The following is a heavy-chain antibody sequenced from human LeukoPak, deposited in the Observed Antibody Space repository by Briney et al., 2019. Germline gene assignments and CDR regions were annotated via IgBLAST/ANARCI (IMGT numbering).Heavy chain of an antibody. CDR2: IYTSGST. CDR1: GVSISSGSYY. J-gene: IGHJ4*02. V-gene: IGHV4-61*02. D-gene: IGHD3-22*01. CDR3: ARALRSSGYYLY. Sequence: SQTLSLTCTVSGVSISSGSYYWSWIRQPAGKGLEWIGRIYTSGSTNYNPSLKSRVTISVDTSKNQFSLKLSSVTAADTAVYYCARALRSSGYYLYWGQGTLVTVSS.